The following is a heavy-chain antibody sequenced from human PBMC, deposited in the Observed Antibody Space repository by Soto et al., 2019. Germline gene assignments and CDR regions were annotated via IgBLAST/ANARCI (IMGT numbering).Heavy chain of an antibody. D-gene: IGHD3-16*01. CDR3: ARWITFGGVIFDD. CDR1: NGSISNNDW. J-gene: IGHJ4*02. Sequence: QVQLQESGPGLVKPSGTLSLTCAVSNGSISNNDWWSWVRQPTGKGLEWIGEINHSGTTNYNPFLKSRVTILVDKYQNQFSLKLTSVTAADTAVYYCARWITFGGVIFDDWGQGTLVTVSS. CDR2: INHSGTT. V-gene: IGHV4-4*02.